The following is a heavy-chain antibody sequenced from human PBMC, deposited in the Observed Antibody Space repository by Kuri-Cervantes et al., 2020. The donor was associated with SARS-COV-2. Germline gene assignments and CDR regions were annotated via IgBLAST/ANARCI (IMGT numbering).Heavy chain of an antibody. CDR1: GFTFSSYG. CDR3: AKTPPAGSFDY. Sequence: GGSLRLSCAASGFTFSSYGMHWVRQAPGKGLEWVAVISYDGSNKYYADSVKGRFTISRDNSENTLYLQMNSLRAEDTAIYYCAKTPPAGSFDYWGQGTLVTVSS. V-gene: IGHV3-30*18. D-gene: IGHD1-1*01. J-gene: IGHJ4*02. CDR2: ISYDGSNK.